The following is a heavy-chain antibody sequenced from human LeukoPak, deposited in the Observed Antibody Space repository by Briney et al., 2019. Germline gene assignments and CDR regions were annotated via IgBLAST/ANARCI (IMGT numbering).Heavy chain of an antibody. J-gene: IGHJ4*02. D-gene: IGHD3-22*01. Sequence: PGGSLRLSCAASGLTFDDYAMHWVRQAPGKGLGWVSGISWNSGSLGYADSVKGRFTISRDNAKNSLYLQMNSLSAEDTALYQCAKDHYYDSSGYLFDYWGQGTLVTVSS. CDR2: ISWNSGSL. CDR1: GLTFDDYA. V-gene: IGHV3-9*01. CDR3: AKDHYYDSSGYLFDY.